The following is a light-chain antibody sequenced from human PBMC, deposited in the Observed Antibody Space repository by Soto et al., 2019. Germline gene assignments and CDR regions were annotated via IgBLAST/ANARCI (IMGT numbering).Light chain of an antibody. CDR2: EVS. J-gene: IGLJ1*01. CDR1: SSDVGTYNH. Sequence: QSVLTQPASVSGSPGQSITISCTGTSSDVGTYNHVSWYQQHPGKAPQLIIYEVSNRPSGLSNRFSASKSGNTASLTISGLQTDDEADYYCSSYAGSNNYVFGTGTKVTVL. V-gene: IGLV2-14*01. CDR3: SSYAGSNNYV.